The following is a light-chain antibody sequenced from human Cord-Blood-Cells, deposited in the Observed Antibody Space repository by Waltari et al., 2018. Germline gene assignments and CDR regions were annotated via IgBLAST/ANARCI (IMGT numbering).Light chain of an antibody. CDR2: DVS. CDR1: SSDVGGYNY. V-gene: IGLV2-14*01. CDR3: SSYTSSSTLVV. J-gene: IGLJ2*01. Sequence: QSALTQPASVSGSPGQSTTISCTGTSSDVGGYNYVSWYQQHPGKAPKLMIYDVSKRPSGVSNRFSCSKSRNTASLTISGLHAEDEADYYCSSYTSSSTLVVFGGWTKLTVL.